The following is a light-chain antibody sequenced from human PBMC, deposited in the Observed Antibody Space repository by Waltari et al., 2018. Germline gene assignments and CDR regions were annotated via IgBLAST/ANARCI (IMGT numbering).Light chain of an antibody. V-gene: IGKV3-15*01. CDR1: QNITAR. CDR2: GAS. CDR3: QQYKNWRT. J-gene: IGKJ1*01. Sequence: EIVMTQSPATLSMSPGERATLSCRASQNITARLAWYQQKPGKAPRLLMFGASTRASGVPARFSGSGSGTDFILTISSLQSEDSAIYYCQQYKNWRTFGQGTKVEIK.